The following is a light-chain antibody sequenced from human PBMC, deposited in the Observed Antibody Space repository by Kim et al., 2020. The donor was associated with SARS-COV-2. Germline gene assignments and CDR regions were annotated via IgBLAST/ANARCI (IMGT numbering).Light chain of an antibody. CDR2: AVS. CDR3: TSYTSSITWV. Sequence: QSALTQPASVSGSPGQSLTMSCTGTRSDVGGYNYVSWYQQHPGKAPKLMLYAVSKRPSGVSHRFSGSKSGNTASLTISGLQAEDEADYYCTSYTSSITWVFGGGTKLTVL. J-gene: IGLJ3*02. CDR1: RSDVGGYNY. V-gene: IGLV2-14*01.